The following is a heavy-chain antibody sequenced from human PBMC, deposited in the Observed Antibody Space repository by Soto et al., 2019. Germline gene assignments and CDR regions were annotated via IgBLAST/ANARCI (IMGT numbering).Heavy chain of an antibody. D-gene: IGHD3-3*01. Sequence: AGGSLRLSCAASVFTFSSYGMHWVRQAPGKGLEWVAVIWDDGRNKYYADSVKGRFTISRDNSKNTLYLQMNSLRAEDTAVYYCARDWYYDFWSGYTDDAFDVWGQGTMVTVSS. CDR3: ARDWYYDFWSGYTDDAFDV. V-gene: IGHV3-33*01. CDR1: VFTFSSYG. J-gene: IGHJ3*01. CDR2: IWDDGRNK.